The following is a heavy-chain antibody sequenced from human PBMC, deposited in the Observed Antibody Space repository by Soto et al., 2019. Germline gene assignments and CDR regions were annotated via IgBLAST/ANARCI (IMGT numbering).Heavy chain of an antibody. D-gene: IGHD2-15*01. CDR3: ARDREYSSSPICDEGCSGGSCYSLLDY. V-gene: IGHV3-30-3*01. CDR2: ISYDGSNK. J-gene: IGHJ4*02. Sequence: QVQLVESGGGVVQPGRSLRLSCAASGFTFSSYAMHWVRQAPGKGLEWVAVISYDGSNKYYADSVKGRFTISRDNSKNTLYLQMNSLRAEDTAVYYCARDREYSSSPICDEGCSGGSCYSLLDYWGQGTLVTVSS. CDR1: GFTFSSYA.